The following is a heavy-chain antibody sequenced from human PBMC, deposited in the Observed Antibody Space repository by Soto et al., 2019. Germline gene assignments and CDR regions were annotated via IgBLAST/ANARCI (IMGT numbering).Heavy chain of an antibody. CDR3: ARTSGRDCHSGGGCFSLDV. CDR2: IVPLSDRT. CDR1: GETLNSNP. D-gene: IGHD2-15*01. Sequence: QVKLVQSGAEVKKPGCSLKVSCKVFGETLNSNPIGWVRQAPGQGLEWVGGIVPLSDRTNYAQELQGRVTVTADGSTSTVYMELSNLKSDDTSVYYCARTSGRDCHSGGGCFSLDVWGQGSLITVPS. J-gene: IGHJ4*02. V-gene: IGHV1-69*01.